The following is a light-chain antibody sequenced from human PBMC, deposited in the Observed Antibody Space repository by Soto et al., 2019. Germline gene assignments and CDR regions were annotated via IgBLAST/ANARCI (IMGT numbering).Light chain of an antibody. Sequence: QSVLTQPASVSGSPGQSITISCTGTSSDVGNYKYVSWYQQRPGKAPKLMIYEVSNRPSGVSNRFSGSKSGNTASLTISGLQAEDETDYYCFSYTSSGTYVFGTGTKV. CDR1: SSDVGNYKY. J-gene: IGLJ1*01. CDR3: FSYTSSGTYV. V-gene: IGLV2-14*01. CDR2: EVS.